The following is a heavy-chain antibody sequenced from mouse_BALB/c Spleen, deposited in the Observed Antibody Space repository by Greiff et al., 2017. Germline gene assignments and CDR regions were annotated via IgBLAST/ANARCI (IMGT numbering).Heavy chain of an antibody. CDR2: IYPGDGDT. CDR3: AREGDGYSFAY. Sequence: LVESGAELVRPGSSVKISCKASGYAFSSYWMNWVKQRPGQGLEWIGQIYPGDGDTNYNGKFKGKATLTADKSSSTAYMQLSSLTSEDSAVYFCAREGDGYSFAYWGQGTLVTVSA. CDR1: GYAFSSYW. J-gene: IGHJ3*01. V-gene: IGHV1-80*01. D-gene: IGHD2-3*01.